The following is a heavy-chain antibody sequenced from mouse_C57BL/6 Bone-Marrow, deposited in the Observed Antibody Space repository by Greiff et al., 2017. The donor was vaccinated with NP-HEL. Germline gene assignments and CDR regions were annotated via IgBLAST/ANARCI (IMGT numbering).Heavy chain of an antibody. J-gene: IGHJ3*01. CDR1: GYTFPSYW. CDR2: IDPSDSYS. D-gene: IGHD1-1*02. Sequence: VPLQQPGAELVKPGASVKLSCKASGYTFPSYWMQWVKQRPGQGLEWIGEIDPSDSYSNYKQKFKGKATLTVDTSSSTAYMQLSSLTSEDSAVYYCARGSPAWFAYWGQGTLVTVSA. V-gene: IGHV1-50*01. CDR3: ARGSPAWFAY.